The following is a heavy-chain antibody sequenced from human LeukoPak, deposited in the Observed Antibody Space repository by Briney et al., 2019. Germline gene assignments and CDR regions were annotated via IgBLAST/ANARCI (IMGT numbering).Heavy chain of an antibody. J-gene: IGHJ6*02. CDR2: ISVYNGNT. CDR1: GYTFTGYY. Sequence: ASVKVSCKASGYTFTGYYMHWVRQAPGQGLGWMGWISVYNGNTKYVQKLQGRVTLTTDTSTSTAYMELRSLRSDDTAVYYCARDYYFAMDVWGQGTTVTVSS. CDR3: ARDYYFAMDV. V-gene: IGHV1-18*04.